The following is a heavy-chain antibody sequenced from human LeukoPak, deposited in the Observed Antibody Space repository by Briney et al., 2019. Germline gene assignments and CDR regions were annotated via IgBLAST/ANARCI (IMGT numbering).Heavy chain of an antibody. J-gene: IGHJ4*02. CDR1: GYTFTSYG. V-gene: IGHV1-18*01. Sequence: ASVKVSCKASGYTFTSYGISWVRQAPGQGLEWMGWISGSNGNTNYAQKFQGRVTMTRDTSISTAYMELSRLRSDDTAVYYCAISDSSGWYPGDYWGQGTLVTVSS. D-gene: IGHD6-19*01. CDR3: AISDSSGWYPGDY. CDR2: ISGSNGNT.